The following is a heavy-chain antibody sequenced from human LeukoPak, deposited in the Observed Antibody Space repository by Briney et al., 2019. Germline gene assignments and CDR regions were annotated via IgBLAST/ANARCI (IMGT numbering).Heavy chain of an antibody. CDR2: IYHRGST. CDR3: ARHEWGPKAARKFDY. Sequence: PAQTLSLTCTVSVGSISSGGYYWSWIRQPPGKGLEWIGYIYHRGSTYYNPSLKSRVTISVDRSKNQFSLKLSAVTAADTAVYYCARHEWGPKAARKFDY. J-gene: IGHJ4*01. V-gene: IGHV4-30-2*02. D-gene: IGHD2-15*01. CDR1: VGSISSGGYY.